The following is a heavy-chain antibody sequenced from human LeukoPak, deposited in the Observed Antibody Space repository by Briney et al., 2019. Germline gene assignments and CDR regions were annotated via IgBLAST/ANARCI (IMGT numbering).Heavy chain of an antibody. J-gene: IGHJ4*02. CDR3: ARADYGDYGVDY. Sequence: GGSLRLSCAASGFAFSSSNFNWFRQAPGKGLEWVSSITSDAYIYYADSLKGRFSISRDNAKNSVYLQMIGLRVEDTAVYYCARADYGDYGVDYWGQGTLVTVSS. D-gene: IGHD4-17*01. V-gene: IGHV3-21*01. CDR1: GFAFSSSN. CDR2: ITSDAYI.